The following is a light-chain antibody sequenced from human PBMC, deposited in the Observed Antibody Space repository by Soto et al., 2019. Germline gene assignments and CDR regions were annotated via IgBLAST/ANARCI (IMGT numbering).Light chain of an antibody. J-gene: IGLJ2*01. V-gene: IGLV1-40*01. CDR2: GNS. CDR1: SSNIGAGYD. CDR3: QSYDSSLSGSVV. Sequence: QPVLTQPPSVSGAPGQRVTISCTGSSSNIGAGYDVHWYQQLPGTAPKLLIFGNSNRPSGVPDRFSASKSGTSASLAITGLQADDEADYYCQSYDSSLSGSVVFGGGTKVTVL.